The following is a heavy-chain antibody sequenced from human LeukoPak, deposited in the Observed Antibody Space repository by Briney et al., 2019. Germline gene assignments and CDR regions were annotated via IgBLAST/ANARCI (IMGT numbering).Heavy chain of an antibody. CDR1: GFTFSSYW. V-gene: IGHV3-7*03. Sequence: GGSLRLSCAASGFTFSSYWMNWVRQAPGKGLEWVANIKQDGSEKYYVDSVKGRFTISRDNAKNSLYLQMNSLRAEDTAVYYCAKVKVIKGTIFDYWGQGTLVTVSS. J-gene: IGHJ4*02. D-gene: IGHD3-22*01. CDR3: AKVKVIKGTIFDY. CDR2: IKQDGSEK.